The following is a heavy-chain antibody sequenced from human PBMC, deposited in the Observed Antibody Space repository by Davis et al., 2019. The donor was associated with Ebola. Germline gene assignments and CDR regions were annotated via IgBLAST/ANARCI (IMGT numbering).Heavy chain of an antibody. D-gene: IGHD3-22*01. CDR1: GASINSGGYH. J-gene: IGHJ4*02. V-gene: IGHV4-39*01. CDR2: IYRSGTT. CDR3: ARLRRYYYDSSGYYLSYYFDY. Sequence: SETLSLTCTVSGASINSGGYHWGWIRQPPGKGLEWVGSIYRSGTTYYSPSLRNRVTISVDTSKNQFSLKLSSVTAADTAVYYCARLRRYYYDSSGYYLSYYFDYWGQGTLVTVSS.